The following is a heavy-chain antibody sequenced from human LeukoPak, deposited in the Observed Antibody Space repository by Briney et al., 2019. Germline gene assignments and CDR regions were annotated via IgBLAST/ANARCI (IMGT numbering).Heavy chain of an antibody. CDR1: GFTFSSYG. CDR2: IHTTGGKT. V-gene: IGHV3-23*01. D-gene: IGHD3-22*01. J-gene: IGHJ1*01. Sequence: PGGSLRLSCAASGFTFSSYGMHWVRQAPGKGLELVSAIHTTGGKTYYAESVKGRFTISRDNSKNTLYLQMNSLRAEDTAVYYCAKDVNYYDSSGYSIFQHWGQGTLVTVSS. CDR3: AKDVNYYDSSGYSIFQH.